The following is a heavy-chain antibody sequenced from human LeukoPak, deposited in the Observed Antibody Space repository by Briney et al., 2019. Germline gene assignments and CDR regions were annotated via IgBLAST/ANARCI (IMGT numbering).Heavy chain of an antibody. CDR2: IYYSGST. D-gene: IGHD1-7*01. V-gene: IGHV4-39*01. J-gene: IGHJ5*02. CDR1: GGSISSSSYY. Sequence: PSETLSLTCTVSGGSISSSSYYWGWIRQPPGKGLEWIGSIYYSGSTYYNPSLKSRVTISVDTSKNQYSLKLSSVTAADTAVYYCARLRGGTGTTFFDPWGQGTLVTVSS. CDR3: ARLRGGTGTTFFDP.